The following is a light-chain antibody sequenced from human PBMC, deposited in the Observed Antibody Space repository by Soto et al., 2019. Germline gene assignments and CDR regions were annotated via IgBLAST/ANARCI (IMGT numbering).Light chain of an antibody. J-gene: IGKJ2*01. Sequence: IQLTQSPSTLPASVGDRVTLTCRASQSISSWLAWYQQKPGKAPKLLIYDASSLESGVPSRFSGSGSGTEFTLTISSLQPDDFATYYCQQYNSYSYTFGQGTKVDIK. V-gene: IGKV1-5*01. CDR3: QQYNSYSYT. CDR2: DAS. CDR1: QSISSW.